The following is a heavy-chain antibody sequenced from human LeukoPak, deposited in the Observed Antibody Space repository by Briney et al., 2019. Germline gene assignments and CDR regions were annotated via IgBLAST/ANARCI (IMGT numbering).Heavy chain of an antibody. Sequence: GGSLRLSCAASGFTLSSYAMSWVRQGPGKGLEWVSAISVTGNTYHADSVRGRFTISRDSSKNTLYQMNSLRAEDTAVYYCARDLGRIAVAGTDYWGQGTLVTVSS. V-gene: IGHV3-23*01. CDR1: GFTLSSYA. CDR3: ARDLGRIAVAGTDY. J-gene: IGHJ4*02. D-gene: IGHD6-19*01. CDR2: ISVTGNT.